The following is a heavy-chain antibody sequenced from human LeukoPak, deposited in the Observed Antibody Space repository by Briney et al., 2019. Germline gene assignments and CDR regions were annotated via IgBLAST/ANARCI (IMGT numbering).Heavy chain of an antibody. D-gene: IGHD3-10*01. V-gene: IGHV3-21*01. CDR2: ISSSSSYI. CDR1: GFTFSTYW. Sequence: GGSLRLSCEASGFTFSTYWMSWVRQAPGKGLEWVSSISSSSSYIYYADSVKGRFTISRDNAKNSLYLQMNSLRAEDTAVYYCARAITMVRGVHRDYWGQGTLVTVSS. J-gene: IGHJ4*02. CDR3: ARAITMVRGVHRDY.